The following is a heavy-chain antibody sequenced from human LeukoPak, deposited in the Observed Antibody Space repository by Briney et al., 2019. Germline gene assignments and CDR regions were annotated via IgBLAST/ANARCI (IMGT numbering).Heavy chain of an antibody. CDR1: GYTFTGYY. CDR2: INPDSGGT. Sequence: ASVKVSCKASGYTFTGYYMHWVRQAPGQGLEWMGWINPDSGGTIYAQNYQGRVTMTRDTSISTAYMELSSLRSDDTAVYYCARDLGDTYGSVGDFDYWGQGTLVTVSS. CDR3: ARDLGDTYGSVGDFDY. V-gene: IGHV1-2*02. J-gene: IGHJ4*02. D-gene: IGHD3-10*01.